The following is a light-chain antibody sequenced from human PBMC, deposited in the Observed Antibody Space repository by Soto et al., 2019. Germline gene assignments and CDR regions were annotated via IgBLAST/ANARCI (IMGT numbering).Light chain of an antibody. CDR3: SSYAGRNNVV. V-gene: IGLV2-8*01. CDR1: SSDGGGYNY. J-gene: IGLJ2*01. Sequence: QSALTQPPSASGSPGQSVTISCTGTSSDGGGYNYVSWYQQHPGKAPKLMIYEVTKRPSGVPDRVSGSKSGNTPSLTVSGLQAEDEADYYCSSYAGRNNVVFGGGTKLTVL. CDR2: EVT.